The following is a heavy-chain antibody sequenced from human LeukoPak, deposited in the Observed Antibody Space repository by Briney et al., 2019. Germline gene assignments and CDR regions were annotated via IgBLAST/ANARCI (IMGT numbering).Heavy chain of an antibody. CDR2: ISHDGGND. V-gene: IGHV3-30*04. D-gene: IGHD3-10*01. CDR3: VGSPTYYYMDV. J-gene: IGHJ6*03. Sequence: GKSLRLSCAASGSTFRNHAIHWVRQAPGKGLEWVTVISHDGGNDYYRDSVKGRFTISRDNSKNTLLLQMNSLSPDDTAVYYCVGSPTYYYMDVWGKGTTVTVSS. CDR1: GSTFRNHA.